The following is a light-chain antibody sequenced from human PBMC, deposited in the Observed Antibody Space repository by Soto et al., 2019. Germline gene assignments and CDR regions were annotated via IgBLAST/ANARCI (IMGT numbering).Light chain of an antibody. CDR1: SSDVGGYNY. V-gene: IGLV2-14*01. Sequence: QCALTQPASVSGSPGQSITISCTGTSSDVGGYNYVSWYQQHPGKAPKLMIYDVSNRPSGVSNRFSGSKSGNTASLTISGLQDEDEADYYCSSYTSSLYVFGTGTKVTVL. CDR2: DVS. CDR3: SSYTSSLYV. J-gene: IGLJ1*01.